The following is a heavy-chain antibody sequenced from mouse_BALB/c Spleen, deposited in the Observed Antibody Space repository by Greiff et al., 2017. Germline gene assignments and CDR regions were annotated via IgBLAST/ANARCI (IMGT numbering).Heavy chain of an antibody. Sequence: EVQLQQSGPELVKPGASVKISCKASGYTFTDYNMHWVKQSHGKSLEWIGYIYPYNGGTGYNQKFKSKATLTVDNSSSTAYMELRSLTSEDSAVYYCARDYDDSGGYYAMDYWGQGTSVTVSS. CDR3: ARDYDDSGGYYAMDY. CDR1: GYTFTDYN. J-gene: IGHJ4*01. D-gene: IGHD2-3*01. V-gene: IGHV1S29*02. CDR2: IYPYNGGT.